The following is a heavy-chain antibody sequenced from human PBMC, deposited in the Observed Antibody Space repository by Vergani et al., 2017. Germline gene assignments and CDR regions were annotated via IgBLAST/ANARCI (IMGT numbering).Heavy chain of an antibody. CDR2: IIPILGIA. J-gene: IGHJ4*02. V-gene: IGHV1-69*02. D-gene: IGHD1-26*01. CDR3: ARGMSGGSYLY. Sequence: QVQLVQSGAEVKKPGSSVKVSCKASGGTFSSYTISWVRQAPGQGLEWMGRIIPILGIANYAQKFQGRVTITADKSTSTAYMELSSLRSEDTAVYYCARGMSGGSYLYWGQGTLVTVSS. CDR1: GGTFSSYT.